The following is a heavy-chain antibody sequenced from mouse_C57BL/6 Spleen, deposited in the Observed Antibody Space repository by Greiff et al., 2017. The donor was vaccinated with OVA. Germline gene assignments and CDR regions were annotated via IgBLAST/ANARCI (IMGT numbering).Heavy chain of an antibody. CDR1: GFNIKDDY. D-gene: IGHD2-1*01. V-gene: IGHV14-4*01. CDR2: IDPENGDT. Sequence: EVQLVESGAELVRPGASVKLSCTASGFNIKDDYMHWVKQRPEPGLEWIGWIDPENGDTEYASKFQGKATITADTSSNTAYLQLSSLTSEDTAVYYCTKGNYGTGPFAYWGQGTLVTVSA. CDR3: TKGNYGTGPFAY. J-gene: IGHJ3*01.